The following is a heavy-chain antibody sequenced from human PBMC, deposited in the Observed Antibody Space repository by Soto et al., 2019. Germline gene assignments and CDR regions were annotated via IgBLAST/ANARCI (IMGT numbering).Heavy chain of an antibody. J-gene: IGHJ6*02. CDR3: ARGNHVGIAAAGYYYGMDV. D-gene: IGHD6-13*01. V-gene: IGHV4-30-2*01. Sequence: QLQLQESGSGLVKPSQTLSLTCAVSGGSISSGGYSWSWIRQPPGKGLEWIGYIYHSGSTYYNPSLKSRVTISVDRSKNQFSLKLSSVTAADTAVYYCARGNHVGIAAAGYYYGMDVWGQGTTVTVSS. CDR1: GGSISSGGYS. CDR2: IYHSGST.